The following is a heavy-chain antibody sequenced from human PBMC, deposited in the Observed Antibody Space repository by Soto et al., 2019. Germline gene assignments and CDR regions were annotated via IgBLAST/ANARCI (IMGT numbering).Heavy chain of an antibody. CDR1: GGSFSGYY. V-gene: IGHV4-34*01. CDR3: ARGGYYDSRGYLTPYYFDY. Sequence: PSETLSLTCAVYGGSFSGYYWSWIRQPPGKGLEWIGEINHSGSTNYNPSLKSRVTISVDTSKNQFSLKLSSVTAADTAVYYCARGGYYDSRGYLTPYYFDYWGQGTLVTVSS. D-gene: IGHD3-22*01. CDR2: INHSGST. J-gene: IGHJ4*02.